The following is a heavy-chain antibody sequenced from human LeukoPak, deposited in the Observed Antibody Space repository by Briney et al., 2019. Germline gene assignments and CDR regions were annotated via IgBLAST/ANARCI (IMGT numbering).Heavy chain of an antibody. J-gene: IGHJ4*02. Sequence: SETLSLTCAVYGGSFSGYYWSWIRQPPGKGLEWIGKINHSGSTNYNPSLKSRVTISVDTSKNQFSLKLSSVTAADTAVYYCARGSGTMIGWGQGTLVTVSS. D-gene: IGHD3-22*01. CDR1: GGSFSGYY. V-gene: IGHV4-34*01. CDR2: INHSGST. CDR3: ARGSGTMIG.